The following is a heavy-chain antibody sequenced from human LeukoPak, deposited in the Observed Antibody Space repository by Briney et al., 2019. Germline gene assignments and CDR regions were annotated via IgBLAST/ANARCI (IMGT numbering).Heavy chain of an antibody. Sequence: PGGSLRLSCAASGFTFSSYAMSWVRQAPGKGLEWVSAISGSGGSTYYADSVKGRFTISRDNSKNTLYLQMNSLRVEDTAVYYCARDTAQGSSWFIFDYWGQGTLVTVSS. CDR2: ISGSGGST. J-gene: IGHJ4*02. V-gene: IGHV3-23*01. CDR1: GFTFSSYA. CDR3: ARDTAQGSSWFIFDY. D-gene: IGHD6-13*01.